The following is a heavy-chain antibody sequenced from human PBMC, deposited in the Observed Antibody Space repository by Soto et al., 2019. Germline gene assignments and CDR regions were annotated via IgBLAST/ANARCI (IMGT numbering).Heavy chain of an antibody. Sequence: QVQLVESGGGVVQPGRSLRLSCAASGFTFSSYGMHWVRQAPGKGLAWVAVIWYDGSNKYYADSVKGRFTISRDNSKNTLYLQMNSLRDEDTAVYYGARGEYSYGYAIWDGMDFWGQGTTVTVSS. CDR3: ARGEYSYGYAIWDGMDF. J-gene: IGHJ6*02. V-gene: IGHV3-33*01. CDR2: IWYDGSNK. CDR1: GFTFSSYG. D-gene: IGHD5-18*01.